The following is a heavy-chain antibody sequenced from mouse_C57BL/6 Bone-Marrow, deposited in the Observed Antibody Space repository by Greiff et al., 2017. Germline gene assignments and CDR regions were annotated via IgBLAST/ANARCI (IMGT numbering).Heavy chain of an antibody. D-gene: IGHD1-1*01. CDR3: AKYYYGSDYYAMDY. CDR2: IHPNSGST. CDR1: GYTLTSYL. V-gene: IGHV1-64*01. J-gene: IGHJ4*01. Sequence: QVQLKQPGAELVKPGASVKLSCKASGYTLTSYLMHWVKPRPGQGLEWIGMIHPNSGSTNYNEKFKSQATLTVDKSSSTAYMQLSSLTSEDSAVYYCAKYYYGSDYYAMDYWGQGTSVTVSA.